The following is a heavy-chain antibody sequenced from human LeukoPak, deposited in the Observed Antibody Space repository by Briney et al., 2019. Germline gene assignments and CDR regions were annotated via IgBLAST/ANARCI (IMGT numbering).Heavy chain of an antibody. CDR3: ARDNRGYFDY. CDR1: GYTFTSYY. J-gene: IGHJ4*02. V-gene: IGHV1-69*05. CDR2: IIPIFGTA. Sequence: GASVKVSCKASGYTFTSYYMHWVRQAPGQGLEWMGGIIPIFGTANYAQKFQGRVTITTDESTSTAYMELSSLRSEDTAVYYCARDNRGYFDYWGQGTLVTVSS.